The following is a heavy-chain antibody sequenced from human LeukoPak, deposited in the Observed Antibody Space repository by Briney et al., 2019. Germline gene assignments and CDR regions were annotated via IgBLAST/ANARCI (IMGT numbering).Heavy chain of an antibody. CDR1: GGTFSSYA. CDR3: ASAGVVPAASPFDY. D-gene: IGHD2-2*01. J-gene: IGHJ4*02. V-gene: IGHV1-69*04. CDR2: IIPILGIA. Sequence: ASVKVSCKASGGTFSSYAISWVRQAPGQGLEWMGRIIPILGIANYAQRFQGRVTITADKSTSTAYMELSSLRSEDTAVYYCASAGVVPAASPFDYWAREPWSPSPQ.